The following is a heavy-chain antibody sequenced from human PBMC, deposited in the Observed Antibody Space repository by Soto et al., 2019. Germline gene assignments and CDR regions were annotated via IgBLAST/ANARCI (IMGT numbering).Heavy chain of an antibody. J-gene: IGHJ3*02. V-gene: IGHV3-23*01. CDR3: ATPRDSSGYYWYAFDI. D-gene: IGHD3-22*01. CDR2: ISGSGGST. Sequence: GGALRLSCAASGFTFSSYAMSWVRQAPGKGLEWVSCISGSGGSTYYADSVKGRFTIPRDNPKNTLYLQMSSLRVEDTAVYYCATPRDSSGYYWYAFDIWGQGTMVTVSS. CDR1: GFTFSSYA.